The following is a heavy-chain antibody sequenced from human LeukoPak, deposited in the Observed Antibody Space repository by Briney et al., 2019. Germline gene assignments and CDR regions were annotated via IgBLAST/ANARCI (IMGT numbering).Heavy chain of an antibody. CDR3: ARRDYYGSGFEFDP. Sequence: ASETLSLTCAVYGGSFSGYYWSWIRQPPGKGLEWIGEINHSGSTNYNPSLKSRVTISVDTSKNQFSLKLSSVTVADTAVYYCARRDYYGSGFEFDPWGQGTLVTVSS. V-gene: IGHV4-34*01. D-gene: IGHD3-10*01. CDR2: INHSGST. J-gene: IGHJ5*02. CDR1: GGSFSGYY.